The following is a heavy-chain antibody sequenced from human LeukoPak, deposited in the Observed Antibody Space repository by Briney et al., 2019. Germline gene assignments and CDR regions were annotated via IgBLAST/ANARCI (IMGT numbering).Heavy chain of an antibody. D-gene: IGHD3-10*01. CDR3: ARDDYRGVTNFDP. CDR1: GGSISSYY. J-gene: IGHJ5*02. CDR2: IYYSGST. V-gene: IGHV4-59*01. Sequence: SETLSLTCTVSGGSISSYYWSWIRQPPGKGLEWIGCIYYSGSTNYNPSLKSRVTISVDTSKNQFSLQLTSVTAADTAVYYCARDDYRGVTNFDPWGQGTLVTVSS.